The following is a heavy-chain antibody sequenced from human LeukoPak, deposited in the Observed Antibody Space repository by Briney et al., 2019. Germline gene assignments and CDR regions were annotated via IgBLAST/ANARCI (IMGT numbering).Heavy chain of an antibody. Sequence: GGSLRLSCAASGFPFSSYWMSWVRQAPGKGLEWVANIKQDGGEKFYVDSVKGRFTISRDNAKNSLYLQMNSLRAEDTAVYYCARQPPWGDSSWSYYDSSGYYYDGMDVWGQGTTVTVSS. V-gene: IGHV3-7*01. D-gene: IGHD3-22*01. CDR1: GFPFSSYW. CDR2: IKQDGGEK. J-gene: IGHJ6*02. CDR3: ARQPPWGDSSWSYYDSSGYYYDGMDV.